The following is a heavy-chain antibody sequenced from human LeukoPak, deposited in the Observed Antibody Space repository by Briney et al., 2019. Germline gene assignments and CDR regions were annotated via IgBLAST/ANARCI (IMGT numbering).Heavy chain of an antibody. V-gene: IGHV4-39*01. Sequence: SETLSLTCTVSGASISSGDYYWGWIRQSPGKGLEWIGTIYYSGSTNYNPSLKSRVTISVDTSENQFSLRLSSVTATDTAVYYCVRRGQRLNPGLYYFDYWGQGTLVTASS. CDR1: GASISSGDYY. CDR2: IYYSGST. J-gene: IGHJ4*02. CDR3: VRRGQRLNPGLYYFDY. D-gene: IGHD6-25*01.